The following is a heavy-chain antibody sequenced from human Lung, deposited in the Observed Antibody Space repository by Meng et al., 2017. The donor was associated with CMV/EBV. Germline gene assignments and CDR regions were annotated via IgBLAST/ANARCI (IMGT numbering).Heavy chain of an antibody. V-gene: IGHV1-18*01. CDR3: ARDWELVTHGVDY. CDR1: GYTFTSYG. CDR2: ISAYNGNT. Sequence: ASVKVSXKASGYTFTSYGISWVRQAPGQGLEWMGWISAYNGNTNYAQKFQGRVIMTTDTFTSAAYMELRSLGSDDTAVYYCARDWELVTHGVDYWGEGTLVTVSS. D-gene: IGHD3-10*01. J-gene: IGHJ4*02.